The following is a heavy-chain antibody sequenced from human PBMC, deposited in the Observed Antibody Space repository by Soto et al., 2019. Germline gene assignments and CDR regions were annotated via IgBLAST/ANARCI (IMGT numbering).Heavy chain of an antibody. V-gene: IGHV3-30-3*01. J-gene: IGHJ4*02. CDR2: ISYDGSNQ. CDR1: GFTFDTYA. Sequence: GGSLRLSCAASGFTFDTYAMHWVRQAPGKGLEWVAVISYDGSNQFYAGSVKGRFTVSRDNSKNTLYLQVNSLRNDDTAVYYCTRGLLTDFFDYWGQGALVPVSS. CDR3: TRGLLTDFFDY.